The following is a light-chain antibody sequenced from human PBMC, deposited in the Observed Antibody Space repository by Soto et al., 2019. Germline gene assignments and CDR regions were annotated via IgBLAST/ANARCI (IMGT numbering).Light chain of an antibody. CDR2: GAS. Sequence: EIVLTQSPGTLSLSPGERATLSCRASQSVSSSYLAWYQQKPGQAPRLLIYGASSRATGIPDRFSGSGSGTDCTLTISRLEPEDFAVYYCQQYGSSPPETFGQGTKLEIK. V-gene: IGKV3-20*01. J-gene: IGKJ2*01. CDR1: QSVSSSY. CDR3: QQYGSSPPET.